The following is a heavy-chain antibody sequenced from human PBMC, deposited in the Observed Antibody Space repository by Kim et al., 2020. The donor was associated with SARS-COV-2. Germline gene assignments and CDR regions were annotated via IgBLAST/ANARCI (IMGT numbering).Heavy chain of an antibody. J-gene: IGHJ3*02. Sequence: GESLKISCAASGFTFSGSTMHWVRQASGKGLEWVGRIRSKANSYATAYAASVKGRFTISRDDSQNTAYLQMNSLKTEDTAVYYCTRVNPISGGWYDAFDIWGQGTMVTVSS. CDR3: TRVNPISGGWYDAFDI. D-gene: IGHD6-19*01. CDR1: GFTFSGST. CDR2: IRSKANSYAT. V-gene: IGHV3-73*01.